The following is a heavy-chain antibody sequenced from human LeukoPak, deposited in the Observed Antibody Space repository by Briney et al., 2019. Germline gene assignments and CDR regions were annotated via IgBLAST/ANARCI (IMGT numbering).Heavy chain of an antibody. J-gene: IGHJ4*02. CDR3: AAGSDSSGYVGY. Sequence: SVKVSCKASGLTFTSSAMQWVRQARGQRLEWIGWIVVGSGNTNYAQKFQERVTITRDMSTSTAYMELSSLRSEDTAVYYCAAGSDSSGYVGYWGQGTLVTVSS. D-gene: IGHD3-22*01. V-gene: IGHV1-58*02. CDR1: GLTFTSSA. CDR2: IVVGSGNT.